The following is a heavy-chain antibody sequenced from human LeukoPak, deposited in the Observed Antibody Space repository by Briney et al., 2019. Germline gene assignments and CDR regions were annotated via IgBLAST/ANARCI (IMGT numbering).Heavy chain of an antibody. D-gene: IGHD1-14*01. J-gene: IGHJ4*02. Sequence: PGGSLRLSCAASGFTFSSYAMSWVRQAPGKGLEWVSAISGSGGSTYYADSVKGRFTISRDNSKNTVYLQMNSLRPEDTAVYYCARMDLWRGAGGWSYFDYWGQGTLVTVSS. CDR2: ISGSGGST. CDR1: GFTFSSYA. CDR3: ARMDLWRGAGGWSYFDY. V-gene: IGHV3-23*01.